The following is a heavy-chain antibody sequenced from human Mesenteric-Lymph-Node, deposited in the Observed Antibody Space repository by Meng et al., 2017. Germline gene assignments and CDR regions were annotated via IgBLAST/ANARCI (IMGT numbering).Heavy chain of an antibody. D-gene: IGHD3-10*01. CDR1: GASISSSSYY. CDR2: IFYSGNT. CDR3: AISFHYYGSEIYPRPNWFDP. Sequence: SETLSLTCTVSGASISSSSYYWGWIRQPPGKGLEWIGNIFYSGNTYYNPSLKSRVTISVDTSKNQFSLKLSSVTAADTAVYYCAISFHYYGSEIYPRPNWFDPWGQGTLVTVSS. V-gene: IGHV4-39*07. J-gene: IGHJ5*02.